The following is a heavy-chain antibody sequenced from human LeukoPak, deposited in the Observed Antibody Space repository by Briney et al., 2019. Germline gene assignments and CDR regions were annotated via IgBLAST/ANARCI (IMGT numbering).Heavy chain of an antibody. CDR1: GYTLTELS. V-gene: IGHV3-33*01. D-gene: IGHD1-1*01. J-gene: IGHJ3*01. Sequence: SCKVSGYTLTELSMHWVRQAPGKGLEWVAVIWSNGNTKYYADSVKGRFTVSRDTSKDTLYLQMNSLRVEDTAMYYCAREGPVSGTSPFDLWGQGTKVTISS. CDR3: AREGPVSGTSPFDL. CDR2: IWSNGNTK.